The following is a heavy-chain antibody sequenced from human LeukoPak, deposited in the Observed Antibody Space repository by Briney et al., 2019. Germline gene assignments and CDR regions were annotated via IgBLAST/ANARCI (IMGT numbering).Heavy chain of an antibody. CDR1: GFTFSSYA. CDR2: ISCDGSYK. CDR3: ARDGAGYCSRTSCYGSWFDP. Sequence: TGGSLRLSCAASGFTFSSYAMHWARQAPGKGLEWVALISCDGSYKCYADSVKGRFTVSRDNSKNTLYLQMNSLRAEDTAVYYCARDGAGYCSRTSCYGSWFDPWGQGTLVTVSS. D-gene: IGHD2-2*01. J-gene: IGHJ5*02. V-gene: IGHV3-30*04.